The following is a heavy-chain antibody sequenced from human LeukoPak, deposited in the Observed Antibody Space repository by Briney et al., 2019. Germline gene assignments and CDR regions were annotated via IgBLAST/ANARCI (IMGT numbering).Heavy chain of an antibody. CDR1: GFTFSSYA. D-gene: IGHD3-10*01. J-gene: IGHJ4*02. CDR3: ARDLPLMVRGVIKAPLWY. V-gene: IGHV3-30-3*01. Sequence: PGGSLRLSCAASGFTFSSYAMHWVRQAPGKGLEWVAVISYDGSNKYYADSVKGRFTISRDNSKNTLYLQMNSLRAEDTAVYYCARDLPLMVRGVIKAPLWYWGQGTLVTVSS. CDR2: ISYDGSNK.